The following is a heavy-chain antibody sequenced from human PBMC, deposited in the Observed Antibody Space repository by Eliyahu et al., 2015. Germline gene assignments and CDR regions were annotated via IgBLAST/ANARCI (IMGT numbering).Heavy chain of an antibody. V-gene: IGHV3-13*01. CDR2: IGTAGDT. D-gene: IGHD3-22*01. CDR3: ARGGTYYYDSSGKNAFDI. Sequence: EVQLVESGGGLVQPGGSLRLSCAASGFTFSSYDMHWVRQATGKGLEWVSAIGTAGDTYYPGSVKGRFTISRENAKNSLYLQMNSLRAGDTAVYYCARGGTYYYDSSGKNAFDIWGQGTMVTVSS. CDR1: GFTFSSYD. J-gene: IGHJ3*02.